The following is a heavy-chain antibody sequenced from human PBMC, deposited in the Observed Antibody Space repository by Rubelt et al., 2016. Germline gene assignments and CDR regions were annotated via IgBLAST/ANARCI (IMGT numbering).Heavy chain of an antibody. V-gene: IGHV1-18*04. Sequence: QVQLVQSGAEVKKPGASVKVSCKASGYTFSTYGISWVRQAPGQGLEWMGWISAYNGNTHYAQKCKGRGTMTTDTSTSTAYMELRSLRSDGTAVYYCARDEPYSSSWYDYWGQGTLVTVSS. CDR2: ISAYNGNT. D-gene: IGHD6-13*01. CDR1: GYTFSTYG. J-gene: IGHJ4*02. CDR3: ARDEPYSSSWYDY.